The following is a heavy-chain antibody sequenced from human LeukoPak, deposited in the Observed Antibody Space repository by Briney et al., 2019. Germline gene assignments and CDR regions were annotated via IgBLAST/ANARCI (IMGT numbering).Heavy chain of an antibody. CDR2: IYHRGST. CDR1: AHSINSDYY. Sequence: PSETLSLTCTVSAHSINSDYYWGWIRQPPGKGLEWIGSIYHRGSTYYNPSLKSRVTILVDTSNIQFSLRLSSVTAADTALYFCARADRNYGDYPHDAFDIWGQGTMVTVSS. J-gene: IGHJ3*02. V-gene: IGHV4-38-2*02. D-gene: IGHD4-17*01. CDR3: ARADRNYGDYPHDAFDI.